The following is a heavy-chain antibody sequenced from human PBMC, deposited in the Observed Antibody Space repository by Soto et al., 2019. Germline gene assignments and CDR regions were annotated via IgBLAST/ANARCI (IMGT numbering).Heavy chain of an antibody. J-gene: IGHJ3*02. CDR2: IYYSGST. Sequence: PSETLSLTCTVSGGSISSYYWSWIRQPPGKGLEWIGYIYYSGSTNYNPSLKSRVTISVDTSKNQFSLKLSSVTAADTAVYYCARLLLYCSSTSCYVDAFDIWGQGTMVTVSS. CDR3: ARLLLYCSSTSCYVDAFDI. CDR1: GGSISSYY. V-gene: IGHV4-59*08. D-gene: IGHD2-2*01.